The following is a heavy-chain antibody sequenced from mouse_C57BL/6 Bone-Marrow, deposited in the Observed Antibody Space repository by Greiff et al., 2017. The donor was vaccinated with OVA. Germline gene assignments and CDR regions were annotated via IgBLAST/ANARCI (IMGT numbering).Heavy chain of an antibody. J-gene: IGHJ3*01. D-gene: IGHD2-3*01. CDR2: IYHRSGNT. CDR3: ARVGYFFAY. V-gene: IGHV1-81*01. CDR1: GYTFTSYG. Sequence: QVQLQQSGAELARPGASVKLSCKASGYTFTSYGISWVKQRTGQGLEWIGEIYHRSGNTYYNEKFKGKATLTADKSSSTAYMELRSLTSEDSAVYFCARVGYFFAYWGQGTLVTVSA.